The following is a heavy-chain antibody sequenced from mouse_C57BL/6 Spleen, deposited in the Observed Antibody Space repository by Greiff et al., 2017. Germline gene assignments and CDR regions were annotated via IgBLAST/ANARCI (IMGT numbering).Heavy chain of an antibody. D-gene: IGHD4-1*01. CDR3: ARTGTTGFAY. V-gene: IGHV1-82*01. CDR2: IYPGDGDT. Sequence: VKLVESGPELVKPGASVKISCKASGYAFSSSWLNWVKQRPGTGLEWIGRIYPGDGDTNYNGKFKGKATLTADKSSSTAYMQLSSLTSEDYAVYFCARTGTTGFAYWGQRTLVPVSA. CDR1: GYAFSSSW. J-gene: IGHJ3*01.